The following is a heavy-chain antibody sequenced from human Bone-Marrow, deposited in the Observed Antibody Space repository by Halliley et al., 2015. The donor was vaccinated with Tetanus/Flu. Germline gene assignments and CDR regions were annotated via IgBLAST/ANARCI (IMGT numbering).Heavy chain of an antibody. J-gene: IGHJ3*02. D-gene: IGHD3-22*01. CDR3: ARGPNLESSGWHPFDI. V-gene: IGHV4-59*09. CDR2: IFYTGPA. Sequence: IGFIFYTGPANSTPSLKSRVTISLDPSKNQFSRKLTSVTAADTAVYYCARGPNLESSGWHPFDIWGQGTMVTVSS.